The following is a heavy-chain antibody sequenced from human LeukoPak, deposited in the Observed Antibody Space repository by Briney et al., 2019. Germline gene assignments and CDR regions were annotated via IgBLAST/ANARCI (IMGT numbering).Heavy chain of an antibody. J-gene: IGHJ6*03. D-gene: IGHD2-15*01. CDR1: GFTFADYG. CDR3: AREDWVPDCSGGSCYYMDV. CDR2: INWNGGST. Sequence: PGGSLRLSCAASGFTFADYGMSWVRQAPGKGLECVSGINWNGGSTGSADSVKGRFTISRDNAKNSLYLQMNSLRAEDTALYYCAREDWVPDCSGGSCYYMDVWGKGTTVTVSS. V-gene: IGHV3-20*04.